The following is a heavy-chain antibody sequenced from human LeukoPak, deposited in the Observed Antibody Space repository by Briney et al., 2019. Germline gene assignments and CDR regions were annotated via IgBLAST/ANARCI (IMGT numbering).Heavy chain of an antibody. J-gene: IGHJ5*02. CDR3: ARGFTMVRGPYGWFDP. V-gene: IGHV4-59*12. CDR1: GGSISSYY. CDR2: IYYSGST. Sequence: SETLSLTCTVSGGSISSYYWSWIRQPPGKGLEWIGYIYYSGSTNYNPSLKSRVTISVDTSKNQFSLKMSSVTAADTAVYYCARGFTMVRGPYGWFDPWGQGTLVTVSS. D-gene: IGHD3-10*01.